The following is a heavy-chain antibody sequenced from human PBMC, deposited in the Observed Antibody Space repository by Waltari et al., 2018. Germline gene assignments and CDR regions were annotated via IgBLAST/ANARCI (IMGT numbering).Heavy chain of an antibody. Sequence: QLQLQESGPGLVKPSETLSLTCTVSGGSISSSSYYWGWIHQPPGKGLEWIGSIYYSGSTYYNPSLKSRVTISVDTSKNQFSLKLSSVTAADTAVYYCGTGGGIAAAGTGYNWFDPWGQGTLVTVSS. J-gene: IGHJ5*02. V-gene: IGHV4-39*01. CDR2: IYYSGST. CDR1: GGSISSSSYY. D-gene: IGHD6-13*01. CDR3: GTGGGIAAAGTGYNWFDP.